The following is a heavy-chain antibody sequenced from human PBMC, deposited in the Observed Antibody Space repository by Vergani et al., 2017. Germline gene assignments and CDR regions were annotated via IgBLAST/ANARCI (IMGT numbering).Heavy chain of an antibody. V-gene: IGHV3-66*02. CDR1: GFTVSSNY. Sequence: EVQLVESGGGLVQPGGSLRLSCAASGFTVSSNYMSWVRQAPGKGLEWVSVIYSGGRTYYADSVKGRFTISRDNSKNTLYLQMNSLRAEDTAVYYCARGATGTTCFDYWGQGTLVTVSS. CDR2: IYSGGRT. J-gene: IGHJ4*02. CDR3: ARGATGTTCFDY. D-gene: IGHD1-1*01.